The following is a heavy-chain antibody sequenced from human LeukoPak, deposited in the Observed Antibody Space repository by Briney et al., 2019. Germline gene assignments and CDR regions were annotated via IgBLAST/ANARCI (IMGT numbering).Heavy chain of an antibody. D-gene: IGHD3-10*01. CDR2: FDAEDGKT. Sequence: ASVKVSCKVSGYTLTELSMHWVRQAPGKGLEWMGGFDAEDGKTIYAQKFQGRVTMTEDSSTDTAYMELSSLRSEDTAVYYCATEGFTMVRGVIIIDLDFQHWGQGTLVTVSS. J-gene: IGHJ1*01. CDR1: GYTLTELS. CDR3: ATEGFTMVRGVIIIDLDFQH. V-gene: IGHV1-24*01.